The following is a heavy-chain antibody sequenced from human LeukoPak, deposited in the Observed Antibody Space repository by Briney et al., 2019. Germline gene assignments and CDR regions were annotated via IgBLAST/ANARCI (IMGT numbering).Heavy chain of an antibody. CDR3: ARRFDYYGSGSYPLGY. D-gene: IGHD3-10*01. V-gene: IGHV1-8*01. CDR1: GYTFTSYD. CDR2: MNPNSGNT. Sequence: GASVKVSCKASGYTFTSYDINWVRQAPGQGLEWMGWMNPNSGNTGYAQKFQGRVTMTRNTSISAAYMELSSLRSEDTAVYYCARRFDYYGSGSYPLGYWGQGTLVTVSS. J-gene: IGHJ4*02.